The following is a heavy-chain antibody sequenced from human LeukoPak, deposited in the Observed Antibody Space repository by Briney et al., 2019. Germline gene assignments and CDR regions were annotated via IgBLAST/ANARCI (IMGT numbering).Heavy chain of an antibody. CDR3: ACYGGYDDY. J-gene: IGHJ4*02. D-gene: IGHD4-17*01. CDR2: IYTSGST. V-gene: IGHV4-61*02. CDR1: GGSISSGSYY. Sequence: PSETLSLTCTVSGGSISSGSYYWSWIRQPAGKGLEWIGRIYTSGSTNYNPSLKSRVTISVDTSKNQFSLKLSSVTAADTAVYYCACYGGYDDYWGQGTLVTVSS.